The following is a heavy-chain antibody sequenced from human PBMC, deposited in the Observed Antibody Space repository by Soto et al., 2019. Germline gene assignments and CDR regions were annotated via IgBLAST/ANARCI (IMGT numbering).Heavy chain of an antibody. D-gene: IGHD5-18*01. CDR3: ARSATADDALDI. CDR1: GLSVGSNY. V-gene: IGHV3-53*02. J-gene: IGHJ3*02. Sequence: EVQLVETGGGLIQPGGSLRLSCAASGLSVGSNYMNWVRQAPGKGLEWVSILYSGGSTYHADSVKGRFSISRDNSRNTLYLQMNSLRAEDTALYYCARSATADDALDIWGQGTTVIVSS. CDR2: LYSGGST.